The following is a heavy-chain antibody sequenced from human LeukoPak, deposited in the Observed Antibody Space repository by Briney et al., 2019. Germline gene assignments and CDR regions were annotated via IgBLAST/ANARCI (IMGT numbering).Heavy chain of an antibody. V-gene: IGHV3-9*03. Sequence: GGSLRLSCAASGFTFDDYAMHWVRQAPGKGLEWVSGISWNSGRIGYADSVKGRFTISRDNAKNSLYLQMNSLRAEDMALYYCAKDMGVAGTMGAFDIWGQGTMVTVSS. CDR2: ISWNSGRI. D-gene: IGHD6-19*01. CDR3: AKDMGVAGTMGAFDI. CDR1: GFTFDDYA. J-gene: IGHJ3*02.